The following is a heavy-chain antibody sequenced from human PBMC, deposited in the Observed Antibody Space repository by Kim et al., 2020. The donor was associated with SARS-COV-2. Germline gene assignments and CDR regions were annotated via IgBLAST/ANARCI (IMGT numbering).Heavy chain of an antibody. CDR1: GFNFRNFA. CDR3: AKDRSYGGASYTFDF. J-gene: IGHJ4*02. D-gene: IGHD1-26*01. CDR2: VSIDGTST. V-gene: IGHV3-30*18. Sequence: GGSLRLTCEASGFNFRNFAMHLVRLDTGKGLQWVVVVSIDGTSTNYVDSVRGRFTITRDNSKNTVHLQMNSLRTDDTAFYYCAKDRSYGGASYTFDFLGQGTLVTVST.